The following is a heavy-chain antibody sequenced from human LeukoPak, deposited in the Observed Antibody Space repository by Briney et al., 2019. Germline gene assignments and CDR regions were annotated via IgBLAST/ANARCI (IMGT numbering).Heavy chain of an antibody. J-gene: IGHJ4*02. D-gene: IGHD3-22*01. CDR1: GFTFSSYA. Sequence: GGSLRLSCAASGFTFSSYAMHWVRQAPGKGLEWVAVISYDGTKKYYADSVKGRFTISRDDSKNTLYVHMNSLRAEDTAVYYCARGQGKYYYDGSGYYSGYFDSWGQGTLVTVSS. CDR2: ISYDGTKK. V-gene: IGHV3-30-3*01. CDR3: ARGQGKYYYDGSGYYSGYFDS.